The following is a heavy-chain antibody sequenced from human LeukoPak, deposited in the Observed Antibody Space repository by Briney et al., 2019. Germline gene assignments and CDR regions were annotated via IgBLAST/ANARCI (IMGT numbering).Heavy chain of an antibody. CDR2: ISAYNGNT. J-gene: IGHJ3*02. CDR3: ARDSTTYYYDSTDAFDI. D-gene: IGHD3-22*01. Sequence: ASVKLSCRASGGTFSSYAISWVRQAPGQGLEWMGWISAYNGNTNYAQKLQGRVTMTTDTSKSTAYMELRSLRSDDTAVYYCARDSTTYYYDSTDAFDIWGQGTMVTVSS. CDR1: GGTFSSYA. V-gene: IGHV1-18*01.